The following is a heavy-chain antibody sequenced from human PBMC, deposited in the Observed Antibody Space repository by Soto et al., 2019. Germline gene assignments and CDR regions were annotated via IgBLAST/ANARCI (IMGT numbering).Heavy chain of an antibody. CDR3: ATEVVVTAYPGDY. CDR1: GGTFSSYA. CDR2: IIPIFGTA. J-gene: IGHJ4*02. D-gene: IGHD3-22*01. Sequence: GASVKVSCKASGGTFSSYAISWVRQAPGQGLEWMGGIIPIFGTANYAQKIQGRVTITADETTSTAYLELSSLSFEDTAVYYCATEVVVTAYPGDYWGQGTLVTVSS. V-gene: IGHV1-69*13.